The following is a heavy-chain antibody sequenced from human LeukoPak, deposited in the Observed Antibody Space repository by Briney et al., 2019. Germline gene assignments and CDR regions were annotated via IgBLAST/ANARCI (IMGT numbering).Heavy chain of an antibody. CDR1: GFIFSGSA. J-gene: IGHJ4*02. V-gene: IGHV3-73*01. D-gene: IGHD5-18*01. Sequence: PGGSLKLSCAASGFIFSGSAMHWVRQASGKGLEWVGRIRSKSNSYATAYGASVKGRFTISRDESKNTAYLQMNSLKTEDTAVYYCTRQEEPTALIDHWGQGTLVTVSS. CDR2: IRSKSNSYAT. CDR3: TRQEEPTALIDH.